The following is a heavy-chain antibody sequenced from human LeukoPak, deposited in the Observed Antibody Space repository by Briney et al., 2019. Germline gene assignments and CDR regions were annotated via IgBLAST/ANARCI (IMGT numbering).Heavy chain of an antibody. CDR3: ARTVPLSYYYDSSGYYYDY. V-gene: IGHV4-59*01. D-gene: IGHD3-22*01. Sequence: SETLSLTCTVSGGSISSYYWSWIRQPPGRGLEWIGNIYYSGSTNYNPSLKSRVTISIDTSKNQFSLILNSVTPADTAVYYCARTVPLSYYYDSSGYYYDYWGQGTLVTVSS. CDR2: IYYSGST. J-gene: IGHJ4*02. CDR1: GGSISSYY.